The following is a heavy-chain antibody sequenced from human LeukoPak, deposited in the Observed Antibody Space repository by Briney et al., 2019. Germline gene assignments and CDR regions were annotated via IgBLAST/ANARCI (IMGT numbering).Heavy chain of an antibody. CDR3: ATAGGQQLAQFDY. J-gene: IGHJ4*02. CDR1: GGSISSGDYY. Sequence: SETLSLTCTVSGGSISSGDYYWSWIRQPPGKGLEWIGYIYYSGSTYYNPSLKSRVTISVDTSKNQFSLKLSSVTAADTAVYYCATAGGQQLAQFDYWGQGTLVTVSS. V-gene: IGHV4-30-4*01. CDR2: IYYSGST. D-gene: IGHD6-13*01.